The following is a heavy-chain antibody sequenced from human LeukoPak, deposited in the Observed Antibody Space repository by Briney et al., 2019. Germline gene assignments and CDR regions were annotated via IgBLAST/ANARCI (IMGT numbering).Heavy chain of an antibody. Sequence: SETLSLTCTVSGGSISSYYWSWIRQPPGKGLEWIGYIYYSGSTSYNPSLKSRVTISVDTSKNQISLKVRSVTAADTAVYYCARGGYDFWSGYYGGGYYYYYMDVWGKGTTVTVSS. CDR2: IYYSGST. J-gene: IGHJ6*03. CDR3: ARGGYDFWSGYYGGGYYYYYMDV. CDR1: GGSISSYY. V-gene: IGHV4-59*01. D-gene: IGHD3-3*01.